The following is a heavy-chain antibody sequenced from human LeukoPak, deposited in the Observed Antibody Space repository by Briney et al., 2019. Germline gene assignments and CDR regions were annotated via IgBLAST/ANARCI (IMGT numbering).Heavy chain of an antibody. D-gene: IGHD3-9*01. CDR1: ADSISGYY. CDR2: VFYSGST. CDR3: ARDGYDILTGYYNPAGYYGMDV. J-gene: IGHJ6*02. V-gene: IGHV4-59*01. Sequence: SETLSLTCNVSADSISGYYWSWIRQPPGKGLEWIANVFYSGSTKYNPSLKSRVTVLLDTSRNQFSLMVMSVTPADTAVYYCARDGYDILTGYYNPAGYYGMDVWGQGTTVTVSS.